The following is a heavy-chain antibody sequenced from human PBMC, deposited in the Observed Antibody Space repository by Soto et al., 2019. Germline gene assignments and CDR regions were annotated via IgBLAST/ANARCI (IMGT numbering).Heavy chain of an antibody. CDR3: AVPGAGDFDY. CDR1: GASISTNNW. Sequence: SETLSLTCAVSGASISTNNWGSGVRQPPGKGLEWIGEVYHSGSTNCNPSLKSRVTISIDKSKNQFSLRLTSMTAADTAVYYCAVPGAGDFDYWSQGTLVTVSS. CDR2: VYHSGST. V-gene: IGHV4-4*02. D-gene: IGHD6-13*01. J-gene: IGHJ4*02.